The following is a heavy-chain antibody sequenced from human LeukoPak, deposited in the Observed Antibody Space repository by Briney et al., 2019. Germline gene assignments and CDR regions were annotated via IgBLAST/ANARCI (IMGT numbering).Heavy chain of an antibody. CDR2: FDPEDGET. D-gene: IGHD3-10*01. Sequence: ASVKVSCKASGYTFTGYYMHWVRQAPGQGLEWMGGFDPEDGETIYAQKFQGRVTMTEDTSTDTAYMELSSLRSEDTAVYYCATDPWYYYGSGIKNWGQGTLVTVSS. J-gene: IGHJ4*02. CDR3: ATDPWYYYGSGIKN. V-gene: IGHV1-24*01. CDR1: GYTFTGYY.